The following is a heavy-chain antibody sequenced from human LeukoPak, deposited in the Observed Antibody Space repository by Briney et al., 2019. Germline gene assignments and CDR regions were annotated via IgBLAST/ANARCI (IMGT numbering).Heavy chain of an antibody. CDR2: ISYDGSNK. V-gene: IGHV3-30*03. CDR1: GFTFSSYG. D-gene: IGHD2/OR15-2a*01. J-gene: IGHJ3*02. CDR3: CNRAFDI. Sequence: GGSLRLSCAASGFTFSSYGMHWVRQAPGKGLEWVAVISYDGSNKYYADSVKGRFTISRDNSKNTLYLQMNSLRAEDTAVYYCCNRAFDIWGQGTVVTVSS.